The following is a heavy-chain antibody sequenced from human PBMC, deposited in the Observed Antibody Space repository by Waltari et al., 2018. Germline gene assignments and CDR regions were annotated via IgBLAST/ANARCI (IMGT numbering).Heavy chain of an antibody. Sequence: QVQLQESGPGLVKPSQTLSLTCTVSGGSISSGGYYWSWIRQHPGKGLEWIGYIYYSGSTYYNPSLKSRVTISVDTTKNQFSLKLSSVTAADTAVYYCARGSSSWYPFDYWGQGTLVTVSS. CDR1: GGSISSGGYY. J-gene: IGHJ4*02. CDR3: ARGSSSWYPFDY. CDR2: IYYSGST. D-gene: IGHD6-13*01. V-gene: IGHV4-31*03.